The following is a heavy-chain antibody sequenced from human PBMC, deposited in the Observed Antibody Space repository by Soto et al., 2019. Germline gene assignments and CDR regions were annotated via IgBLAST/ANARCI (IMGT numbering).Heavy chain of an antibody. J-gene: IGHJ5*02. V-gene: IGHV4-31*03. Sequence: TLSLTCSVSGAALNSGNYYWSWIRQVSGKGLEWIGHIYVTGAVDYNPSLRDRITISQDTSERQFSLNLRLVTAADTAVYYCARLRIATNNYKWFDPWGQGTLVTVSS. CDR3: ARLRIATNNYKWFDP. CDR2: IYVTGAV. CDR1: GAALNSGNYY. D-gene: IGHD2-21*01.